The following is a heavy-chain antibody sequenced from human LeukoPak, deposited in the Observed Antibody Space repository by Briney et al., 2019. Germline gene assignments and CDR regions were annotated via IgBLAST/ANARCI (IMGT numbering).Heavy chain of an antibody. Sequence: GGSLRLSCAASGFTFSGSALHWVRQASGKGLEWVGRIRIKTNNYATAYAASVKGRFTVSRNDSKNTAYLQMNSLQTEDTAVYYCARSAYCSSTSCYRFDYWGQGTLVTVSS. CDR3: ARSAYCSSTSCYRFDY. CDR1: GFTFSGSA. D-gene: IGHD2-2*01. J-gene: IGHJ4*02. V-gene: IGHV3-73*01. CDR2: IRIKTNNYAT.